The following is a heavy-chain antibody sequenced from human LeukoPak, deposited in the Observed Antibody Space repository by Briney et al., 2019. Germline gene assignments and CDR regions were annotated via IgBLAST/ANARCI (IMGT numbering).Heavy chain of an antibody. J-gene: IGHJ3*02. Sequence: GGSLRLSCAASGFTFSSYWMSWVRQAPGKGLEWVANIKQDGSEKYYVDSVKGRFTISRDNAKNSLCLQMNSLRAEDTAVYYCAREPTYCGGDCYWDAFDIWGQGTMVTVSS. CDR3: AREPTYCGGDCYWDAFDI. CDR2: IKQDGSEK. D-gene: IGHD2-21*01. V-gene: IGHV3-7*01. CDR1: GFTFSSYW.